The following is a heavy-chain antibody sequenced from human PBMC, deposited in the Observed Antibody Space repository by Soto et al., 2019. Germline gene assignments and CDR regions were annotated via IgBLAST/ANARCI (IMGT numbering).Heavy chain of an antibody. CDR1: GYTFTSYY. V-gene: IGHV1-69*13. D-gene: IGHD2-2*01. CDR2: IIPIFGIA. J-gene: IGHJ6*02. CDR3: AREDRDRETGLVPAAIDGMDV. Sequence: SVKVSCKASGYTFTSYYMHWVRQAPGHGLEWIGRIIPIFGIASYAQKFQGRVTITADESTSTAYMELSSLRSDDTAVYYCAREDRDRETGLVPAAIDGMDVWGQGTTVTVSS.